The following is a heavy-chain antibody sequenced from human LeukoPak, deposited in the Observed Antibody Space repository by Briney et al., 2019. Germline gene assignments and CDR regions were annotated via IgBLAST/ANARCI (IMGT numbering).Heavy chain of an antibody. V-gene: IGHV4-31*03. CDR1: GGSIHSGGFY. Sequence: PSETLSLTCTVSGGSIHSGGFYWSWIRQHPGKGLEWIGYIYYSGSTYYNPSLKSRLTISVDTSKNQFSLKLSSVTAADTAVYYCAKPPTSGGSSYYYGMDVWGQGTTVTVSS. D-gene: IGHD6-13*01. CDR2: IYYSGST. CDR3: AKPPTSGGSSYYYGMDV. J-gene: IGHJ6*02.